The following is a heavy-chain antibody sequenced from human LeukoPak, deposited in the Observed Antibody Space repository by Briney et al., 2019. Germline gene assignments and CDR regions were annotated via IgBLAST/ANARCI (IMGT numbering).Heavy chain of an antibody. D-gene: IGHD6-13*01. CDR2: LRGNGGST. CDR3: AKSVTAAGTYAFDI. V-gene: IGHV3-23*01. CDR1: GFTFSSYA. Sequence: GGSLRLSCAASGFTFSSYAMSWVRQAPGEGLEWVSSLRGNGGSTEYVDSVRGRLVISRDNSRNTLYLQMNSLRAEDTAVYYCAKSVTAAGTYAFDIRGQGTVVTVSS. J-gene: IGHJ3*02.